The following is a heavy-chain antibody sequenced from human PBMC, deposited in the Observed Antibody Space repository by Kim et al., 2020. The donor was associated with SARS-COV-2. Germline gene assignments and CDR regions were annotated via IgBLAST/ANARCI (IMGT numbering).Heavy chain of an antibody. D-gene: IGHD3-10*01. CDR3: ARGRWGGVRGVTPPSYYYYYYGMDV. CDR2: INHSGST. V-gene: IGHV4-34*01. Sequence: SETLSLTCAVYGGSFSGYYWSWIRQPPGKGLEWIGEINHSGSTNYNPSLKSRVTISVDTSKNQFSLKLSSVTAADTAVYYCARGRWGGVRGVTPPSYYYYYYGMDVWGQGTTVTVSS. CDR1: GGSFSGYY. J-gene: IGHJ6*02.